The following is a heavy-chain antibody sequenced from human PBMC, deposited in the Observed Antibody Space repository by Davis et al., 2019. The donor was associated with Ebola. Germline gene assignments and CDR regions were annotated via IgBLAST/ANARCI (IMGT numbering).Heavy chain of an antibody. V-gene: IGHV4-39*01. CDR3: ARHSEYNKSSGRAWFDH. CDR2: MYYALTT. J-gene: IGHJ5*02. Sequence: PSETLSLTCSVSGASISDGTYYWDWIRQSPEKGLEWIGSMYYALTTYYNPSLKSRVSISEDKSNNQFYLRLNSVTVADTAVYYCARHSEYNKSSGRAWFDHWGQGSPVTVSS. CDR1: GASISDGTYY. D-gene: IGHD1-14*01.